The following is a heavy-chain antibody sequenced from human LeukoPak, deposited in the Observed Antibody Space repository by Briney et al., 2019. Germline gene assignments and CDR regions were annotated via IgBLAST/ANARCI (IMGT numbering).Heavy chain of an antibody. CDR3: AKDDYGGNSGNYFDY. D-gene: IGHD4-23*01. CDR1: GFTFDDYA. CDR2: ISWNSGSI. Sequence: GGSLRLSCAASGFTFDDYAMHWVRHVPGKGLEWVSGISWNSGSIVYADSVKGRFTISRDNSKNTLYLQMNSLRAEDTAVYYCAKDDYGGNSGNYFDYWGQGTLVTVSS. V-gene: IGHV3-9*01. J-gene: IGHJ4*02.